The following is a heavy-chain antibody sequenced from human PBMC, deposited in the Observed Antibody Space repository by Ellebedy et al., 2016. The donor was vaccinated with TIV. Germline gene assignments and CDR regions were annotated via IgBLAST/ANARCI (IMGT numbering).Heavy chain of an antibody. CDR1: GFTLGIYD. J-gene: IGHJ4*02. V-gene: IGHV3-48*03. CDR3: ASRTNDYGDYPDY. CDR2: ISRSSTFK. D-gene: IGHD4-17*01. Sequence: GGSLRLSXAASGFTLGIYDMNWVRQAPGKGLEWISYISRSSTFKFYADSVKGRFTISRDNAKNSLYLQVSSLRAEDTAVYYCASRTNDYGDYPDYWGQGTLVTVSS.